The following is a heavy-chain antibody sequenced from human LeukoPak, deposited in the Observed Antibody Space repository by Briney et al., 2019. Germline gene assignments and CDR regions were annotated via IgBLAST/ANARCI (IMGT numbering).Heavy chain of an antibody. CDR1: GGSISSYY. V-gene: IGHV4-4*07. D-gene: IGHD2-2*01. J-gene: IGHJ6*02. CDR2: IYTSGST. Sequence: SETLSLTCTVSGGSISSYYWSWIRQPAGKGLEWIGRIYTSGSTNYNPSLKSRATMSVDTSKNQFSLKLSSVTAADTAVYYCARDPTVPALSYYYGMDVWGQGTTVTVSS. CDR3: ARDPTVPALSYYYGMDV.